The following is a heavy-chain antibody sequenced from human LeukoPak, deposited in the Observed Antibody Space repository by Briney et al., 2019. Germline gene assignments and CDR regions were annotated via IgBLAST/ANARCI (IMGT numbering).Heavy chain of an antibody. V-gene: IGHV1-46*01. CDR3: AREGGDIVATFNWFDP. CDR2: INPSGGST. Sequence: ASVKVSCKASGYTFTSYYVHWVRQAPGQGLEWMGIINPSGGSTSYAQKFQGRVTMTRDTSTSTVYMELSSLRSEDTAVYYCAREGGDIVATFNWFDPWGQGTLVTVSS. CDR1: GYTFTSYY. J-gene: IGHJ5*02. D-gene: IGHD5-12*01.